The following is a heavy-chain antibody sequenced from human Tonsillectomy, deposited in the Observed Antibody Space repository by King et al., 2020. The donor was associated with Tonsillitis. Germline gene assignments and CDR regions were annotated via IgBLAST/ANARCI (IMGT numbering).Heavy chain of an antibody. CDR2: IYYSGST. CDR1: SGSISSGGYS. CDR3: ARERRSGYGDYFDY. Sequence: MQLQESGPGLVKPSQTLSLTCAVSSGSISSGGYSWSWIRQPPGKGLEWIGYIYYSGSTYYNPSPKSRVTISVDTSKNQFSLKLSSVTAADTAVYYCARERRSGYGDYFDYWGQGTLVTVSS. J-gene: IGHJ4*02. V-gene: IGHV4-30-4*07. D-gene: IGHD3-3*01.